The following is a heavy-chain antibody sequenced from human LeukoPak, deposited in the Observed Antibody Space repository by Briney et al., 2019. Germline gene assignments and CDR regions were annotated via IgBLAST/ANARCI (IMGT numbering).Heavy chain of an antibody. V-gene: IGHV3-21*01. CDR3: ARDRSTGASRLFVVQ. CDR2: MSSGGRYI. CDR1: GFTFSSYS. D-gene: IGHD3-3*01. J-gene: IGHJ4*02. Sequence: GGSLRLSCAASGFTFSSYSMTWVRQAPGKGLEWVSSMSSGGRYIYYADSVRGRFTISRDNAKNSLYLLMNSLRVEDTAVYYCARDRSTGASRLFVVQWGQGTLVTVSS.